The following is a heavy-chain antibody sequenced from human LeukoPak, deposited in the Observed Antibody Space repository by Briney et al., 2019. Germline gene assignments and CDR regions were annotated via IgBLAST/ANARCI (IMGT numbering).Heavy chain of an antibody. V-gene: IGHV3-30*18. J-gene: IGHJ6*02. CDR1: GFTFSSYG. CDR3: AKDCERFTDYYYGMDV. D-gene: IGHD2-21*01. Sequence: GRSLRLSCAASGFTFSSYGMHWVRQAPGKGLEWVAVISYDGSNKYYADSVKGRFTISRDNSKNTLYLQMNSLRAEDTAVYYCAKDCERFTDYYYGMDVWGRGTTVTVSS. CDR2: ISYDGSNK.